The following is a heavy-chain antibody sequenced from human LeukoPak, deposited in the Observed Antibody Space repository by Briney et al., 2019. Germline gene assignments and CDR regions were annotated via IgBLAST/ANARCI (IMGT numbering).Heavy chain of an antibody. Sequence: PGGSLRLSCAASGFTFSSYGMSWVRQAPGKGLEWVSAIGGGGGSTYYADSVKGRFTISRDNSKNTLYLQMNSLRAEDTAVYYCAKVSPYSGYSWGQGTLVTVSS. J-gene: IGHJ4*02. V-gene: IGHV3-23*01. CDR2: IGGGGGST. CDR3: AKVSPYSGYS. CDR1: GFTFSSYG. D-gene: IGHD5-12*01.